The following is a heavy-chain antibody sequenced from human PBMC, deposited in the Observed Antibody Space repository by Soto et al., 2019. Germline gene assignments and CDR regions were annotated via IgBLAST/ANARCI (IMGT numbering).Heavy chain of an antibody. J-gene: IGHJ6*02. Sequence: ASVKVSCKVSGYTLTELSMHWVRQAPGKGLEWMGGFDPEDGETIYAQKFQGRVTMTEDTSTDTAYMELSSLRSEDTAVYYCAAIVESYYYYGMDVWGQGTTVTVSS. CDR1: GYTLTELS. CDR2: FDPEDGET. D-gene: IGHD2-21*01. CDR3: AAIVESYYYYGMDV. V-gene: IGHV1-24*01.